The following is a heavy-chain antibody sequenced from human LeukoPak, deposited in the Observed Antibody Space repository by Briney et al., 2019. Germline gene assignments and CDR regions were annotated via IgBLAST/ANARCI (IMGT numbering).Heavy chain of an antibody. CDR3: ARGDDNGDYEAID. V-gene: IGHV1-2*02. CDR2: INPNSGGT. CDR1: GYTFTGYY. D-gene: IGHD4-17*01. Sequence: GASVKVSCKASGYTFTGYYMHWVRQAPGLGLEWMGWINPNSGGTDYAQKFQGRVTMTRDTSISTAYMELSRLRSDDTAVYYCARGDDNGDYEAIDWGQGTLVTVSS. J-gene: IGHJ4*02.